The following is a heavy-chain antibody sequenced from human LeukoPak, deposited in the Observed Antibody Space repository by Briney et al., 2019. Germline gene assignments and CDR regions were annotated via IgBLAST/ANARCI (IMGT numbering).Heavy chain of an antibody. CDR3: AGDGFGGDY. CDR1: GGSISSGGYS. Sequence: SETLSLTCAVSGGSISSGGYSWSWIRQPPGKGLEWIGYIYHSGSAYYNPSLKSRVTISVDRSKNQFSLKLSSVTAADTAVYYCAGDGFGGDYWGQGTLVTVSS. CDR2: IYHSGSA. V-gene: IGHV4-30-2*01. J-gene: IGHJ4*02. D-gene: IGHD3-16*01.